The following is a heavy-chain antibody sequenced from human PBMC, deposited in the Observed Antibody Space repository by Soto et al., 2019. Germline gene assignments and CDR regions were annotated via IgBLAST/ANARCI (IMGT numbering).Heavy chain of an antibody. CDR2: LYSSGST. J-gene: IGHJ4*02. CDR1: GASVSRYY. Sequence: QVQLQESGPGLVKPSETLSLTCTVSGASVSRYYVAWIRQSPGKGLEWIGFLYSSGSTNYNSSLKRRVTISVDTSKPQFSLRLSSVTAADTAVYYCARRVSAYYDFWGQGTRVTVSS. V-gene: IGHV4-59*02. CDR3: ARRVSAYYDF. D-gene: IGHD2-8*01.